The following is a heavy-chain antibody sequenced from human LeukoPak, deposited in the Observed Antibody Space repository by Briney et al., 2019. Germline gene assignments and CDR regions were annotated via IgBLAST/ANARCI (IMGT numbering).Heavy chain of an antibody. CDR3: ARELNYDILTGYYLQNWFDP. J-gene: IGHJ5*02. D-gene: IGHD3-9*01. CDR2: IIPIFGTA. CDR1: GGTFSSYA. V-gene: IGHV1-69*13. Sequence: VASVKVSCKASGGTFSSYAISWVRQAPGQGLEWMGGIIPIFGTANYAQKFQGRVTITADESTSTAYMELSSLRSEDTAVYYCARELNYDILTGYYLQNWFDPWGQGTLVTVSS.